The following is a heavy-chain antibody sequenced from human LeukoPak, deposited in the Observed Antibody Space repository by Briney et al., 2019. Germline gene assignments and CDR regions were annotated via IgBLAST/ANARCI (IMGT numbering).Heavy chain of an antibody. V-gene: IGHV4-34*01. Sequence: SETLSLTCAVYGGSFSGYYCSWTRQPPGKGLEWIGEINHSGSTNYNPSLKSRVTISVDTSKNQFSLKLSSVTAADTAVYYCARGGRSNPQLDYWGQGTLVTVSS. J-gene: IGHJ4*02. CDR2: INHSGST. CDR3: ARGGRSNPQLDY. D-gene: IGHD2-15*01. CDR1: GGSFSGYY.